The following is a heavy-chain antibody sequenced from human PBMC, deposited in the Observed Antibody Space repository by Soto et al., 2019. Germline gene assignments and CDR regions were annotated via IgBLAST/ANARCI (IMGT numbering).Heavy chain of an antibody. CDR1: GFTFSGYG. D-gene: IGHD6-19*01. Sequence: QVQLVESGGGVVQPGRSLRLSCAASGFTFSGYGMHWVRQAPGKGLEWVAVTWYDGSNENYADSVKGRFTISRDNSKNTLYLQMNSLRVEDTAVYYCTRRYSDGWYSDYWGQGTLVTVSS. CDR3: TRRYSDGWYSDY. CDR2: TWYDGSNE. J-gene: IGHJ4*02. V-gene: IGHV3-33*01.